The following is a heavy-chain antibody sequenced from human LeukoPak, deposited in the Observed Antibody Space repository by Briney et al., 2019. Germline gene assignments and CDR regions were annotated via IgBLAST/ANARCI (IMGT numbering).Heavy chain of an antibody. V-gene: IGHV1-2*02. CDR3: ARARGGVRGVITMDV. D-gene: IGHD3-10*01. CDR2: INPNSGGT. CDR1: GYTFTGYY. J-gene: IGHJ6*03. Sequence: GASVTVSCKASGYTFTGYYMHWVRQAPGQGLEWMGWINPNSGGTNYAQKFQGRVTMTRDTSISTAYMELSRLRSDDTAVYYCARARGGVRGVITMDVWGKGTTVTVSS.